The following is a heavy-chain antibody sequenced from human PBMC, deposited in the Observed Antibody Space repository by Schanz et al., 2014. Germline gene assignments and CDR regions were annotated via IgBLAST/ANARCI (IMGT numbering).Heavy chain of an antibody. V-gene: IGHV3-11*04. CDR1: GFPFSDYF. CDR2: IGNGGVTI. Sequence: VQVVESGGGLVQPGGSLRLSCTASGFPFSDYFMAWIRQPPGRGLEWVSYIGNGGVTIYYADSVKGRFTISRDNSKNTVYIQMNSLRAEDTAVYYCARGGPAYYFDDWGQGTLVTGSS. J-gene: IGHJ4*02. CDR3: ARGGPAYYFDD.